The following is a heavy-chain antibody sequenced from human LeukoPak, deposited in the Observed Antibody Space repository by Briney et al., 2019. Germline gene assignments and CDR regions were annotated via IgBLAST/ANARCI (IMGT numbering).Heavy chain of an antibody. D-gene: IGHD2-2*01. CDR3: ARGGIVVVPAAMDYYHYYGMDV. Sequence: PGGSLRLSCAASGFTFSDHYMDWVRQAPGKGLEWVGRTRNKADSYTTEYAASVKGRFTISRDDSKNSLYLQMNSLKTEDTAVYYCARGGIVVVPAAMDYYHYYGMDVWGKGTTVTVSS. V-gene: IGHV3-72*01. CDR1: GFTFSDHY. CDR2: TRNKADSYTT. J-gene: IGHJ6*04.